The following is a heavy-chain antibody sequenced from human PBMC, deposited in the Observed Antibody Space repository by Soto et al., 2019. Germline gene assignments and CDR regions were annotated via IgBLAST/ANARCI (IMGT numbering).Heavy chain of an antibody. CDR3: ANPIPKTGTTFGF. CDR2: ISGSGDDT. D-gene: IGHD1-1*01. CDR1: GFTFSNFA. V-gene: IGHV3-23*01. Sequence: PGGSLRLSCVASGFTFSNFAMAWVRPAPGEGLEWVSAISGSGDDTFYADSMKGRFTISRDNSKDTLYMQINSLRAEDTAVYYCANPIPKTGTTFGFWGQGTLVTVSS. J-gene: IGHJ4*02.